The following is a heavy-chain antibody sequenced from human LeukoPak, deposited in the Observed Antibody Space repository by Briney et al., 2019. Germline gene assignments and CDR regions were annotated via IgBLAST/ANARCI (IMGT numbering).Heavy chain of an antibody. CDR1: GYSFTSYW. D-gene: IGHD5-18*01. Sequence: GESLKISCKGSGYSFTSYWIGWVRQMPGKGLEWMGIIYPGDSDTRYSPSFQGQVTISADKSISTAYLQWSSLKASDTAMYYCARQKFLRGYLPTSDAFDIWGQGTMVTVSS. J-gene: IGHJ3*02. CDR2: IYPGDSDT. CDR3: ARQKFLRGYLPTSDAFDI. V-gene: IGHV5-51*01.